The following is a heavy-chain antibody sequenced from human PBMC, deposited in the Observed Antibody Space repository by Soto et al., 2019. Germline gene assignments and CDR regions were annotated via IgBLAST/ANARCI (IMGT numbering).Heavy chain of an antibody. CDR3: ARVHAMIVLPRDAFDI. Sequence: SETLSLTCAVYGGSFSCYYWSWIRQPPGKGLEWIGEINHSGSTNYNPSLKSRVTISVDTSKNQFSLKLSSVTAADTAVYYCARVHAMIVLPRDAFDIWGQGTMVTVSS. CDR1: GGSFSCYY. V-gene: IGHV4-34*01. CDR2: INHSGST. J-gene: IGHJ3*02. D-gene: IGHD3-22*01.